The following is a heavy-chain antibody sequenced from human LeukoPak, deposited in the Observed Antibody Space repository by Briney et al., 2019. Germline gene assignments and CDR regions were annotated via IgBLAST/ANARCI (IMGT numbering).Heavy chain of an antibody. CDR2: ISSSSSTI. D-gene: IGHD3-22*01. J-gene: IGHJ4*02. Sequence: SGGSLRLSCAASGFTFRSYSMNWVRQAPGKGLEWVSYISSSSSTIYYADSVKGRFTISRDNAKNSLYLQMNSLRAEDTAVYYCAREGALYYYDSSGWDYWGQGTLVTVSS. CDR1: GFTFRSYS. CDR3: AREGALYYYDSSGWDY. V-gene: IGHV3-48*01.